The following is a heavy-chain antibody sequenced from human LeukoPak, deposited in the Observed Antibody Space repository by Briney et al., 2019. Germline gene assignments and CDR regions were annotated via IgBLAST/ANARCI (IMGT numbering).Heavy chain of an antibody. D-gene: IGHD1-26*01. CDR2: IWYDGSNK. Sequence: PGGSLRLSCAASGFTFSNYGMHWVRQAPGKGLEWVAVIWYDGSNKYYADSVKGRFTISRDNSKNTLYLQVNSLRAEDTAVYYCALGVGATLFTTVLYWGQGTLVTVSS. CDR1: GFTFSNYG. V-gene: IGHV3-33*01. CDR3: ALGVGATLFTTVLY. J-gene: IGHJ4*02.